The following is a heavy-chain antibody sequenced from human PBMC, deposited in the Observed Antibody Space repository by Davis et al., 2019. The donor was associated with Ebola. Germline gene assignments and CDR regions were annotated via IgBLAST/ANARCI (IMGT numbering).Heavy chain of an antibody. V-gene: IGHV3-48*02. CDR2: ISSSSSTI. J-gene: IGHJ6*02. CDR3: ARDRRAKYCSGGSCAYYYGMDV. Sequence: GESLKISCAASGFTFSSYSMNWVRQAPGKGLEWVSYISSSSSTIYYADSVKGRFTISRDNAKNSLYLQMNSLRDEDTAVYYCARDRRAKYCSGGSCAYYYGMDVWGQGTTVTVSS. CDR1: GFTFSSYS. D-gene: IGHD2-15*01.